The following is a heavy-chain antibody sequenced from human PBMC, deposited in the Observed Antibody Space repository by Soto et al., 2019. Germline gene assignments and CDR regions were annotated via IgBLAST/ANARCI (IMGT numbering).Heavy chain of an antibody. CDR2: IYYSGST. J-gene: IGHJ4*02. Sequence: SETLSLTCTVSGGSISSYYWSWIRQPPGKGLEWIGYIYYSGSTNYNPSLKSRVTISVDTSKNQFSLKLSSVTAADTAVYYCARGHYDILTGYTYGFDYWGQGTLVTVSS. V-gene: IGHV4-59*01. D-gene: IGHD3-9*01. CDR3: ARGHYDILTGYTYGFDY. CDR1: GGSISSYY.